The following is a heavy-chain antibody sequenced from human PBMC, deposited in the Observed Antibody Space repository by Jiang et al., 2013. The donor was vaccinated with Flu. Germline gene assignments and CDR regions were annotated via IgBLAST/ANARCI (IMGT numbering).Heavy chain of an antibody. CDR1: GYTFTGNY. J-gene: IGHJ4*02. Sequence: SGAEVKKPGASVKVSCKASGYTFTGNYMHWVRQAPGQGLEWMGWIHPNSGGTDYAQKFQGRVTMTRDMSISTACMELSRLRSDDTAVYYCARDLSGYDSSPLDYWGQGTLVTVSS. CDR3: ARDLSGYDSSPLDY. CDR2: IHPNSGGT. D-gene: IGHD5-12*01. V-gene: IGHV1-2*02.